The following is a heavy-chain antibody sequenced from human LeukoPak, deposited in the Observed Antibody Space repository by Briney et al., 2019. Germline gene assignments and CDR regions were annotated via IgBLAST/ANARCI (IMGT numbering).Heavy chain of an antibody. CDR2: ISAYNGNT. Sequence: ASVKVSCKASGYSFTDYYLHWVRQAPGQGLEWMGWISAYNGNTNYAQKLQGRVTMTTDTSTSTAYMELRSLRSDDTAVYYCARERGAYYYDSSGATRPHAFDIWGQGTMVTVSS. CDR1: GYSFTDYY. J-gene: IGHJ3*02. D-gene: IGHD3-22*01. V-gene: IGHV1-18*04. CDR3: ARERGAYYYDSSGATRPHAFDI.